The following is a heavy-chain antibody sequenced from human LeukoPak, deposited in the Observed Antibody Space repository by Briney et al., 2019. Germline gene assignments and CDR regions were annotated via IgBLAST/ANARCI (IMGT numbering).Heavy chain of an antibody. D-gene: IGHD3-22*01. V-gene: IGHV3-48*04. CDR1: GFTFSSYS. CDR2: ISSSSSTI. CDR3: AREGIVVVITPFDY. J-gene: IGHJ4*02. Sequence: PGGSLRLSCAASGFTFSSYSMNWVRHAPGKGLEWVSYISSSSSTIYYADSVKGRFTISRDNAKNSLYLQMNSLRAEDTAVYYCAREGIVVVITPFDYWGQGTLVTVSS.